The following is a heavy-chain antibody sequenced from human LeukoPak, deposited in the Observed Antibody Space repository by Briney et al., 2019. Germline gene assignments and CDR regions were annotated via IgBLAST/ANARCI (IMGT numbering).Heavy chain of an antibody. V-gene: IGHV3-23*01. CDR1: GFTFSSYA. J-gene: IGHJ2*01. CDR2: ISGSGGST. D-gene: IGHD3-22*01. Sequence: PGGSLRLSCAASGFTFSSYAMSWVRQAPGKGLEWVSAISGSGGSTYYADSVKGRFTISRDNAKNSLYLQMNSLRAEDTAVYYCARGPWGYYYDSSGYSRGYFDLWGRGTLDTVSS. CDR3: ARGPWGYYYDSSGYSRGYFDL.